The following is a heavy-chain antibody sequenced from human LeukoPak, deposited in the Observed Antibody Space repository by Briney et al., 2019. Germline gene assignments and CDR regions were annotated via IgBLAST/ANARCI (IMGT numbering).Heavy chain of an antibody. CDR2: IYSGDTT. Sequence: GGSLRLSCAASGFTVGSNYLSWVHQLPGKGLEWVSVIYSGDTTYYADSVKGRFTISRDNSKNTLYLQMNSLRVEDTAVYFCARGHPHSSSYYGSFDFWGQGTLVTVSS. CDR1: GFTVGSNY. J-gene: IGHJ4*02. V-gene: IGHV3-53*01. D-gene: IGHD6-13*01. CDR3: ARGHPHSSSYYGSFDF.